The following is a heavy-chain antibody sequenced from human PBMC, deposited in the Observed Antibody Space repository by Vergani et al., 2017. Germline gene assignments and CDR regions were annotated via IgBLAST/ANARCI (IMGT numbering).Heavy chain of an antibody. V-gene: IGHV3-49*03. CDR2: IRSKAYGGTT. Sequence: EVQLVESGGGLVQPGRSLRLSCTASGFTFGDYAMSWFRQAPGKGLEWVGFIRSKAYGGTTEYAASVKGRFTISRDDSKSIAYLQMNSLKTEDTAVYYCTRDSRGGYCSGGSCYSDWGQGTLVTVSS. CDR1: GFTFGDYA. D-gene: IGHD2-15*01. J-gene: IGHJ4*02. CDR3: TRDSRGGYCSGGSCYSD.